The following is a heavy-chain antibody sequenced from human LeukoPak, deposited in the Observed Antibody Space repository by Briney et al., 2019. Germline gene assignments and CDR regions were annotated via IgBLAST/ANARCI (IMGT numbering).Heavy chain of an antibody. CDR3: AKDTYYDSSGYSI. D-gene: IGHD3-22*01. V-gene: IGHV3-23*01. Sequence: PAGGSLRLSCAASGFTFSSYAMSWVRQAPGKGLEWVSAIRGSGGSTYYADSVKGRFTISRDNSKNTLYLQMNSLRAEDTAVYYCAKDTYYDSSGYSIWGQGTLVTVSS. CDR2: IRGSGGST. CDR1: GFTFSSYA. J-gene: IGHJ4*02.